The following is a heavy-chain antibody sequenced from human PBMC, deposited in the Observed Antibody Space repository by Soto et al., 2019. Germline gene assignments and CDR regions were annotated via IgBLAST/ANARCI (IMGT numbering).Heavy chain of an antibody. Sequence: SETLSLTCTVSGGYISSYYWSWIRQPPGKGLEWIGYIYYSGSTNYNPSLKSRVTISVDTSKNQFSLKLSSVTAADTAVYYCAREQWLGNYFDYWGQGTLVTVSS. CDR3: AREQWLGNYFDY. D-gene: IGHD6-19*01. CDR2: IYYSGST. V-gene: IGHV4-59*01. J-gene: IGHJ4*02. CDR1: GGYISSYY.